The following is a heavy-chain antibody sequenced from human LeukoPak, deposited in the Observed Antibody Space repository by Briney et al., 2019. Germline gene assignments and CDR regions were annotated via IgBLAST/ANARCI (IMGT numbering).Heavy chain of an antibody. Sequence: GGSLRLSCAASGFTFNSYWMSWVRQAPGKGLEWVSAISGSGGSTYYADSVKGRFTISRDNSKNTLYLQMNNLRAEDTAVYYCAKDVQYYYGSGTYFDYWGQGTLVTVSS. D-gene: IGHD3-10*01. J-gene: IGHJ4*02. CDR1: GFTFNSYW. V-gene: IGHV3-23*01. CDR2: ISGSGGST. CDR3: AKDVQYYYGSGTYFDY.